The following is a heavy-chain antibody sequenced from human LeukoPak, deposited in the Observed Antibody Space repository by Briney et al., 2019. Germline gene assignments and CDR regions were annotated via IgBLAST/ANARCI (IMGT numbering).Heavy chain of an antibody. J-gene: IGHJ4*02. CDR1: GLTFSNYA. CDR2: IDQSGGHI. CDR3: AKDYRGSGEVGETGPLDY. D-gene: IGHD1-14*01. V-gene: IGHV3-23*01. Sequence: SGGPLRLSCTASGLTFSNYAMSWVRQAPAKGLEWVSGIDQSGGHIHYADSVKGRFTISRDNSKNTLHLQMSSLRAEDTAVYYCAKDYRGSGEVGETGPLDYWGQGTLVTVSS.